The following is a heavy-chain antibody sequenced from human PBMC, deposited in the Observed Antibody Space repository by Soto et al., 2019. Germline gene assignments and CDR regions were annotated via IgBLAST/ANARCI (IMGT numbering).Heavy chain of an antibody. J-gene: IGHJ4*02. Sequence: QAQMVQSGAEVKKSGASVKLSCKASGYTFIAYSVYWVRQAHGQGLEYMGIINTRDGTTIYAQKFQGRATMTRDTSTSTVYMELSSLRSEDTALYYCARGGGTLDYWGQGTLVTVSS. CDR1: GYTFIAYS. V-gene: IGHV1-46*01. CDR2: INTRDGTT. CDR3: ARGGGTLDY.